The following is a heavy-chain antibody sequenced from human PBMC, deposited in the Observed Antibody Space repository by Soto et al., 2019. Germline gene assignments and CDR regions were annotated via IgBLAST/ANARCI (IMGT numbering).Heavy chain of an antibody. Sequence: GGSLRLSCAVSGFDFSRSGLHWVRQAPGKCLEWVALISKDGNNQDYADSVKGRFTISRDNSKNTLFLQMSSLRPDDTAVYYCAKDGYHAAFDVWVQGTMVNVAS. D-gene: IGHD6-13*01. CDR3: AKDGYHAAFDV. CDR1: GFDFSRSG. V-gene: IGHV3-30*18. J-gene: IGHJ3*01. CDR2: ISKDGNNQ.